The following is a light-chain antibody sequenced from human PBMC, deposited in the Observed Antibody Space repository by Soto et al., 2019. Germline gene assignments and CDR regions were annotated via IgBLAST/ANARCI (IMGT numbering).Light chain of an antibody. CDR3: CSYTSSSTYV. CDR2: DVS. CDR1: SSDVGAYNY. V-gene: IGLV2-14*01. Sequence: QSVLTQPASVSGSPGQSITISCTGTSSDVGAYNYVSWYQQHPAKVPKLMIYDVSNRPSGVSDRFSGSKSGNTASLTISGLQAEDEADYYCCSYTSSSTYVFGTGTKVTVL. J-gene: IGLJ1*01.